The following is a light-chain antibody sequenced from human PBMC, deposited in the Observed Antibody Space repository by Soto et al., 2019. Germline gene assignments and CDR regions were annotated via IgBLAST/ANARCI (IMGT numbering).Light chain of an antibody. J-gene: IGKJ5*01. V-gene: IGKV3-11*02. Sequence: EIVLTQYPATLSLSPGETATLSCRASQSVSNYLAWYQHKPGQAPRLLIYGASNRATGVSARISGSGSGRDFSLTINSLEPEDSAVYYCHQRTNWPSITFGQGTRLEI. CDR2: GAS. CDR3: HQRTNWPSIT. CDR1: QSVSNY.